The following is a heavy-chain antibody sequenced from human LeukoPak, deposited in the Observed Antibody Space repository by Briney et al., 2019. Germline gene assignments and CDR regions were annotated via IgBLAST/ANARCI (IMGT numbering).Heavy chain of an antibody. V-gene: IGHV4-39*07. D-gene: IGHD3-22*01. CDR2: IYYSGST. CDR1: GGSISSSSYY. J-gene: IGHJ4*02. Sequence: PSETLSLTCTVSGGSISSSSYYWGWIRQPPGKGLEWIGSIYYSGSTNYNPSLKSRVTISVDTSKNQFSLKLSSVTAADTAVYYCARGYPGPRYYYDSSGRFDYWGQGTLVTVSS. CDR3: ARGYPGPRYYYDSSGRFDY.